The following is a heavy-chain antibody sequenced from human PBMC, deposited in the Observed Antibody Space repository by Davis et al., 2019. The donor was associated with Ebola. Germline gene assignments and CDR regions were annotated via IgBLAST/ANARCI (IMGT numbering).Heavy chain of an antibody. CDR1: GYTFNSHG. Sequence: ASVKVSCKASGYTFNSHGISWVRQAPGQGLEWMAWISAYNGHTNYAQKFQGRLTLTTDTSRSTAYMELRSLTSDDTAEYFCARGRNGGWDFDYWGQGTLVAVSS. J-gene: IGHJ4*02. CDR2: ISAYNGHT. CDR3: ARGRNGGWDFDY. D-gene: IGHD6-19*01. V-gene: IGHV1-18*01.